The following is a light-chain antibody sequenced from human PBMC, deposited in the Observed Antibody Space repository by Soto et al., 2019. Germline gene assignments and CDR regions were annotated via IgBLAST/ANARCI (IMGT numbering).Light chain of an antibody. CDR1: SSDVGGYNY. CDR2: EVS. V-gene: IGLV2-8*01. J-gene: IGLJ1*01. CDR3: SSYAGSNTSYV. Sequence: QSALTQPPSASGSPGQSVTISCTGTSSDVGGYNYVSWYQQHPGKVPKLMIYEVSKRPSGVPDRFSGSKSGNTASLTVSGLQAEDEADYYCSSYAGSNTSYVFGTGTQVTVL.